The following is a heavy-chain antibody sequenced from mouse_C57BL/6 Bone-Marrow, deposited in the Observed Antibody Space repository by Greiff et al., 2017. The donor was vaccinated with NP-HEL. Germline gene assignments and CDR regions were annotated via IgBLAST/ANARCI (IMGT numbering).Heavy chain of an antibody. CDR2: IYPGDGDT. V-gene: IGHV1-82*01. CDR1: GYAFSSSW. CDR3: ARRDGYYEVFAY. Sequence: LQESGPELVKPGASVKISCKASGYAFSSSWMNWVKQRPGKGLEWIGRIYPGDGDTNYNGKFKGKATLTADKSSSTAYMQLSSLTSEDSAVYFCARRDGYYEVFAYWGQGTLVTVSA. D-gene: IGHD2-3*01. J-gene: IGHJ3*01.